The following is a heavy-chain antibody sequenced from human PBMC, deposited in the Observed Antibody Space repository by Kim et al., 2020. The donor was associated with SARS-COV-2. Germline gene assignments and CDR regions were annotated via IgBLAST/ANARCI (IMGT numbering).Heavy chain of an antibody. CDR2: IGVGGST. Sequence: GGSLRLSCTASGFTFSNSGMAWVRQAPGKGKEWVSAIGVGGSTFYPDSVRGRFIISRDNSENTLYLQMNSLRAEDTAIYYFGKERVGSGWGSYHEYWGQGTLVTVS. J-gene: IGHJ4*02. D-gene: IGHD6-25*01. CDR3: GKERVGSGWGSYHEY. CDR1: GFTFSNSG. V-gene: IGHV3-23*01.